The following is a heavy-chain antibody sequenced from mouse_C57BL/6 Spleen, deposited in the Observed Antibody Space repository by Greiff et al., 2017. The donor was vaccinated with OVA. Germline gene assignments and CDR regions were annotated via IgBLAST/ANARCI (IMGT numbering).Heavy chain of an antibody. Sequence: EVQVVESGGDLVKPGGSLKLSCAASGFTFSSYGMSWVRQTPDKRLEWVATISSGGSYTYYPDSVKGRFTISRDNAKNTLYLQMSSLKSEDTAMYYCARQRDGYYVFDDWGQGTTLTVSS. CDR3: ARQRDGYYVFDD. J-gene: IGHJ2*01. CDR2: ISSGGSYT. CDR1: GFTFSSYG. V-gene: IGHV5-6*01. D-gene: IGHD2-3*01.